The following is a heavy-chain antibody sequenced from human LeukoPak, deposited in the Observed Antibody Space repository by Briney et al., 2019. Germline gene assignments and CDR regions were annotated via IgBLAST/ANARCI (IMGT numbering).Heavy chain of an antibody. CDR3: ATLVDPPYYFAY. V-gene: IGHV1-18*01. Sequence: ASVKVSCKASGGTFSSYAISWVRQAPGQGREWMGRISTYTGNTNYAQNVQGTLTMTTDTSTTTVYMELRRLRSDDTAVYYCATLVDPPYYFAYWGQGTLVAVSS. CDR1: GGTFSSYA. CDR2: ISTYTGNT. D-gene: IGHD5-24*01. J-gene: IGHJ4*02.